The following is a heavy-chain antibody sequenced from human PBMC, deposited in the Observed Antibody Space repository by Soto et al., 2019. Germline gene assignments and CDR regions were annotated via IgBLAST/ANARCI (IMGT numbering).Heavy chain of an antibody. CDR3: ARATGLWFGENDAFDI. J-gene: IGHJ3*02. CDR2: INPNSGGT. V-gene: IGHV1-2*02. CDR1: GYTFTGYY. D-gene: IGHD3-10*01. Sequence: SVKVSCKASGYTFTGYYMHWVRQAPGQGLEWMGWINPNSGGTNYAQKFQGRVTMTRDTSISTAYMELSRLRSDDTAVYYCARATGLWFGENDAFDIWVQGTMVTV.